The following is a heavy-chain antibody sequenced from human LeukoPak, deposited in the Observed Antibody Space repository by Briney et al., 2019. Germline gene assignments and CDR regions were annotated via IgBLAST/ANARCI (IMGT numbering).Heavy chain of an antibody. Sequence: SETLSPPCTLPGCSISSSYWSWIRQPAGKGLEWIGRIYTSGSTHYNPSLKRRVTMSVDTSKNQFSLKRSSVTAADTAVYYCARDHFGYDFWSGYHPEPYYYYGMDVWGQGTTVTVSS. CDR2: IYTSGST. CDR3: ARDHFGYDFWSGYHPEPYYYYGMDV. D-gene: IGHD3-3*01. V-gene: IGHV4-4*07. CDR1: GCSISSSY. J-gene: IGHJ6*02.